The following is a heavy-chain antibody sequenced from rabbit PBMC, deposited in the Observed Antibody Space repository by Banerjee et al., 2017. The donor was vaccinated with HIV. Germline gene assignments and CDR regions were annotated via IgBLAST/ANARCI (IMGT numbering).Heavy chain of an antibody. V-gene: IGHV1S40*01. CDR1: GFDFSSYG. CDR3: ARLGGDDGEFAL. D-gene: IGHD2-1*01. J-gene: IGHJ6*01. CDR2: IWASSGGT. Sequence: LKLSCKASGFDFSSYGVCWVRQAPGKGLEWIACIWASSGGTDYANWAKGRFTISKTSSTTVTLQMTSLAAADTATYFCARLGGDDGEFALWGPGTLVTVS.